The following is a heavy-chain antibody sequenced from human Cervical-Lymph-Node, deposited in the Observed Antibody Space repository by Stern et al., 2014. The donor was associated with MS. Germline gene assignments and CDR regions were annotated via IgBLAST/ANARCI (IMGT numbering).Heavy chain of an antibody. CDR1: GGSISSYY. D-gene: IGHD3-10*01. J-gene: IGHJ4*02. CDR2: IYYSGST. CDR3: ARADYYGSGSYYKGGHYFDY. Sequence: VQLVESGPGLVKPSETLSLTCTVSGGSISSYYWSWIRQPPGKGLEWIGYIYYSGSTNYNPSLKSRVTISVDTSKNQFSLKLSSVTAADTAVYYCARADYYGSGSYYKGGHYFDYWGQGTLVTVSS. V-gene: IGHV4-59*01.